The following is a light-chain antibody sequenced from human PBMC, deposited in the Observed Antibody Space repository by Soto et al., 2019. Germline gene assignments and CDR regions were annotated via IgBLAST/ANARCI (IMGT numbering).Light chain of an antibody. CDR1: SSNIGSYI. V-gene: IGLV1-44*01. J-gene: IGLJ2*01. Sequence: QSVLTQPPSASGAPGQRVTVSCSGSSSNIGSYIVSWYQQLPGSAPKLLIYSNNQRPSGVPDRFSGSKSGTSASLAISGLQSDDEADYYCAAWDDSLNGPVFGGGTKLTV. CDR2: SNN. CDR3: AAWDDSLNGPV.